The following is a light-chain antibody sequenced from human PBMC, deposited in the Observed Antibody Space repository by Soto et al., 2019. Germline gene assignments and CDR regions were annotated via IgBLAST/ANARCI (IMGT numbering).Light chain of an antibody. J-gene: IGLJ3*02. V-gene: IGLV2-8*01. CDR3: SSYAASNNFYFV. CDR2: EVT. CDR1: SSDVGGYNY. Sequence: QSALTQPPSASGSPGQPVTLSCTGTSSDVGGYNYVSWYQQYPGRAPKLMIYEVTKRPSGVPDRFSGSKSGNTASLTVSGLQAEDEADYYCSSYAASNNFYFVFGGGTKVTVL.